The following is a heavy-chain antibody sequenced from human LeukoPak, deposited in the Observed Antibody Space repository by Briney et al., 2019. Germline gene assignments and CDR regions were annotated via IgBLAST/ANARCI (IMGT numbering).Heavy chain of an antibody. CDR2: IKSDGTT. CDR1: GFAFSSYW. Sequence: PGGSLRLSCAAPGFAFSSYWMHWVRQVPGKGLVWVSRIKSDGTTNYADSVKGRFTISRDNARNTLFLQMNSLRAEDTAVYYCVAYDSSGSYNCWGQGTLVTVSS. V-gene: IGHV3-74*01. CDR3: VAYDSSGSYNC. J-gene: IGHJ4*02. D-gene: IGHD3-22*01.